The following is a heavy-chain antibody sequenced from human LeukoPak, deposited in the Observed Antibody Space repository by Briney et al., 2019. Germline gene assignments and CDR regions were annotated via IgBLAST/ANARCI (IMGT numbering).Heavy chain of an antibody. D-gene: IGHD6-6*01. J-gene: IGHJ4*02. Sequence: SETLSLTCAVYGGSFSGYYWSWIRQPPGKGLEWIGEINHSGSTNYNPSLKSRVTISVDTSKNQFSLKLSSVTAADTAVYYCARDRRIAARPGKAKNYCFHYWGQGTLVTVSS. V-gene: IGHV4-34*01. CDR3: ARDRRIAARPGKAKNYCFHY. CDR1: GGSFSGYY. CDR2: INHSGST.